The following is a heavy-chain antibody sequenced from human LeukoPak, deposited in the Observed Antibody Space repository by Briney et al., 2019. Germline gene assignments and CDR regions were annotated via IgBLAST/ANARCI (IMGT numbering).Heavy chain of an antibody. J-gene: IGHJ4*02. D-gene: IGHD6-6*01. V-gene: IGHV4-59*01. Sequence: PSETLSLTCTVSGGSLSSYCWSWLRQPPGKGLEWIGYIYYSGSTNYNPSLKSRVTISVDTSKNQFSLKLSSVTAADTAVYYCARGASIAARPDYWGQGTLVTVSS. CDR2: IYYSGST. CDR1: GGSLSSYC. CDR3: ARGASIAARPDY.